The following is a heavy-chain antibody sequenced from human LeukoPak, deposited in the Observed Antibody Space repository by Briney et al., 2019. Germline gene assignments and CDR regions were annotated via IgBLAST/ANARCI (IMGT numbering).Heavy chain of an antibody. V-gene: IGHV3-21*01. CDR3: ARSGGPGTYHQLRYNWFDP. CDR1: GFTLSDYH. J-gene: IGHJ5*02. D-gene: IGHD3-10*01. Sequence: PGGSPRVSCAASGFTLSDYHMNWVRQAPGKGLEWLSSITTISHYIYYAGAVRGRFTISRDNAKNSLYLQMNSLRGEDTAVYYCARSGGPGTYHQLRYNWFDPWGQGTLVTVSS. CDR2: ITTISHYI.